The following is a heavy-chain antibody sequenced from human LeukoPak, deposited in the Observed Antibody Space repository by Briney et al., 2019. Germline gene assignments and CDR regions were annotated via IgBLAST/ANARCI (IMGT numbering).Heavy chain of an antibody. D-gene: IGHD6-6*01. Sequence: SQTLSLTCAISGDSVSSNSAAWNWIRQSPSRGLEWLGRTYYRSKWHKDYVVSVKSRITINPDTSKNEFSLQLNSVTAADTAVYYCARGGYSSSPKTRRFDYWGQGTLVTVSS. V-gene: IGHV6-1*01. J-gene: IGHJ4*02. CDR1: GDSVSSNSAA. CDR2: TYYRSKWHK. CDR3: ARGGYSSSPKTRRFDY.